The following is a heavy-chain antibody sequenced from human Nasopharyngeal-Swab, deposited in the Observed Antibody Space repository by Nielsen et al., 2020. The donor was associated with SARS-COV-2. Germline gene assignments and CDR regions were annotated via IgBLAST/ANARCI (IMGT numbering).Heavy chain of an antibody. V-gene: IGHV3-48*04. Sequence: GESLKISCATSGFTFSPYTMTWVRQAPGKGLQWISYITSGNSVQYADSVRGRFTISRDNAKNSLYLQMNSLTAEDTAVYYCARERGGGYGDYWGQGTLVTAPQ. CDR3: ARERGGGYGDY. CDR2: ITSGNSV. D-gene: IGHD5-12*01. J-gene: IGHJ4*02. CDR1: GFTFSPYT.